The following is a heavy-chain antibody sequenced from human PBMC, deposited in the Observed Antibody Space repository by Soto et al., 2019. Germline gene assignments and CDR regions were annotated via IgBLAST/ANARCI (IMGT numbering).Heavy chain of an antibody. CDR1: GDYVSSGSYY. V-gene: IGHV4-61*01. CDR3: AREGVVYETQDYDGYRKDV. D-gene: IGHD2-8*02. J-gene: IGHJ6*02. CDR2: IFYNGST. Sequence: SETLSLTCTVSGDYVSSGSYYWSWIRQPPGKGLEWIGYIFYNGSTNYKPSPKSRVTISVDTSKNQFSLKLSSLTAAATAVYYCAREGVVYETQDYDGYRKDVWGQGTTVTVSS.